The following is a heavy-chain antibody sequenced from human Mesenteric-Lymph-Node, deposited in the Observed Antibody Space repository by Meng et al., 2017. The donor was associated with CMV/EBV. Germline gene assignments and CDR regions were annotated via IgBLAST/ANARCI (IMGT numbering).Heavy chain of an antibody. Sequence: SRYSFSSNAMNRVRRGPGQEHEWMGWVDTDTGNPTYGQGYTGRFVFSVDTSVSTAYLQISSLEAEDTAVYYCARPVGYCSNTSCYLAYWGQGTLVTVSS. J-gene: IGHJ4*02. D-gene: IGHD2-2*01. CDR1: RYSFSSNA. CDR3: ARPVGYCSNTSCYLAY. V-gene: IGHV7-4-1*02. CDR2: VDTDTGNP.